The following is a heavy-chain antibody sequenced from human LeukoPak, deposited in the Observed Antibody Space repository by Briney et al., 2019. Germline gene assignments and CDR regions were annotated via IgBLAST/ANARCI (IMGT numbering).Heavy chain of an antibody. D-gene: IGHD6-19*01. Sequence: ASETLSLTCAVYGGSFSGYYWSWIRQPPGKGLEWIGEINHSGSTNYNPSLKSRVTISVDTSKNQFSLKLSSVTAADTAVYYCARDGGPGIAVAGTRGNIDYWGQGTLVTVSS. CDR3: ARDGGPGIAVAGTRGNIDY. V-gene: IGHV4-34*01. CDR2: INHSGST. J-gene: IGHJ4*02. CDR1: GGSFSGYY.